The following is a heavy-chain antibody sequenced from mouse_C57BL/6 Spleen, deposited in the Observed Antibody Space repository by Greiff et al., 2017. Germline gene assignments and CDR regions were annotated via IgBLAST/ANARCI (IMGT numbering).Heavy chain of an antibody. J-gene: IGHJ1*03. CDR3: ARFHYGSSLWYFDV. Sequence: QVQLQQPGAELVRPGTSVKLSCKASGYTFTSYWMHWVKQRPGQGLEWIGVIDLSDSYTNYNQKFKGKATLTVDTSSSTAYMQLSSLTSEDSAVYYCARFHYGSSLWYFDVWGTGTTVTVSS. D-gene: IGHD1-1*01. CDR2: IDLSDSYT. V-gene: IGHV1-59*01. CDR1: GYTFTSYW.